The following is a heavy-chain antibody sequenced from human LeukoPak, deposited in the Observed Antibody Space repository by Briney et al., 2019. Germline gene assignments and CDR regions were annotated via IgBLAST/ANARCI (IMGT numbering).Heavy chain of an antibody. CDR2: INANNGDT. D-gene: IGHD4-17*01. V-gene: IGHV1-2*04. CDR3: ARDGATVATPFFDY. CDR1: GFTFTGYY. J-gene: IGHJ4*02. Sequence: ASVKVSCKASGFTFTGYYMHWVRQAPGQGLEWMGWINANNGDTNYAQKFRGWVTMTRDTSLSTVYMEVSRLRSDDTAEYYCARDGATVATPFFDYWGQGTLVTVSS.